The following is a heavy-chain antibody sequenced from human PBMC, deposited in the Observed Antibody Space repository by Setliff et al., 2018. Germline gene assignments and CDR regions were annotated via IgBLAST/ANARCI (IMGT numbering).Heavy chain of an antibody. CDR3: ARHPSSGSYYGGSIFYFDD. Sequence: SETLSLTCAVYGESFSGHYWSWIRQPPGKGLEWIGEINHSGSTNYNPSLKSRVTISVDTSKNQFSLKLSFVTAADTAVYYFARHPSSGSYYGGSIFYFDDWGPGILVTVSS. CDR2: INHSGST. D-gene: IGHD1-26*01. J-gene: IGHJ4*02. CDR1: GESFSGHY. V-gene: IGHV4-34*01.